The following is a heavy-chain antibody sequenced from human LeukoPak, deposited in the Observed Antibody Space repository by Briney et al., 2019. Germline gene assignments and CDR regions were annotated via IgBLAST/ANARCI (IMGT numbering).Heavy chain of an antibody. CDR3: AREQFGEFSALDY. J-gene: IGHJ4*02. CDR1: GYTFTSYD. CDR2: INPNSGGT. Sequence: GASVKVSCKASGYTFTSYDINWVRQAPGQGLEWMGWINPNSGGTNYAQKFQGRVTMTRDTSISTAYMELSRLRSDDTAVYYCAREQFGEFSALDYWGQGTLVTVSS. D-gene: IGHD3-10*01. V-gene: IGHV1-2*02.